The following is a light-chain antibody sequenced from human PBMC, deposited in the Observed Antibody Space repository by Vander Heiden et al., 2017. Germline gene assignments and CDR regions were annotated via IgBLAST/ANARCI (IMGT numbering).Light chain of an antibody. J-gene: IGLJ2*01. V-gene: IGLV7-43*01. CDR1: TGVVTSAYY. Sequence: QTVVTQEPSLTVSPGATVTLPCASSTGVVTSAYYPNWFQQKPGQAPRALIYSTGNKHSWTPARFSGTLLGGKAALTLSSVQPEDEAEYYCLLYFGGEAVFGGGTKLTV. CDR3: LLYFGGEAV. CDR2: STG.